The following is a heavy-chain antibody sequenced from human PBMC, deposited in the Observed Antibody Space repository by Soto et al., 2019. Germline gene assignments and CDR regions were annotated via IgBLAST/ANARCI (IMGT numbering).Heavy chain of an antibody. CDR1: GGTFSSYA. D-gene: IGHD3-22*01. CDR3: ARDPYYYDSSGSHHH. CDR2: IIPIFGTA. J-gene: IGHJ3*01. Sequence: SVKASCQASGGTFSSYAICCVRRAPAQGLEWMGGIIPIFGTASYAQKFQGRVTITADESTSTAYMELSSLRSEDTAVYYCARDPYYYDSSGSHHHWGQGTMVTV. V-gene: IGHV1-69*13.